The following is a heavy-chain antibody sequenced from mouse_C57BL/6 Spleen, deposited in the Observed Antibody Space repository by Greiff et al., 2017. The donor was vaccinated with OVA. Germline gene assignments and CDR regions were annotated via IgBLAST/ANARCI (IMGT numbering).Heavy chain of an antibody. Sequence: EVQRVESGGGLVQPGGSLKLSCAASGFTFSDYYMYWVRQTPEKRLEWVAYLSNGGGSTYYPDTVKGRFTISRDNAKNTLYLQMSRLKSEDTAMYYCARRYFDVWGTGTTVTVSS. CDR2: LSNGGGST. J-gene: IGHJ1*03. CDR3: ARRYFDV. CDR1: GFTFSDYY. V-gene: IGHV5-12*01.